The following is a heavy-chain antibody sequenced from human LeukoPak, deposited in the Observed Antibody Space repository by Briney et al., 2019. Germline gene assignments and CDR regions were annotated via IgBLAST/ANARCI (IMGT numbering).Heavy chain of an antibody. D-gene: IGHD1-26*01. J-gene: IGHJ4*02. Sequence: ASVKVSCKTSGYTFTTYNIAWVRQAPGQGLEWVGWVSTYNGNTDYAQTVQGRVAMTTDTSTNTAYMDLRSLRPDDTAVYYCARPHSLGGSFYVFDYWGQGTLINVSS. CDR2: VSTYNGNT. CDR1: GYTFTTYN. V-gene: IGHV1-18*01. CDR3: ARPHSLGGSFYVFDY.